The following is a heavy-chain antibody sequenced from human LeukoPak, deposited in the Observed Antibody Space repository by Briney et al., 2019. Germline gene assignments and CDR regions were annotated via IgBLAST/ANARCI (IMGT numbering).Heavy chain of an antibody. CDR1: GFTFSSYG. V-gene: IGHV3-30*02. D-gene: IGHD3-9*01. CDR3: VKDHGILKNDYFDY. Sequence: PGGSLRLSCAASGFTFSSYGMHWVRQAPGKGLEWVAFIWYDGSNKYYADSVKGRFTISRDNSKNTLYLQMNSLRAEDTAVYYCVKDHGILKNDYFDYWGQGTLVTVSS. J-gene: IGHJ4*02. CDR2: IWYDGSNK.